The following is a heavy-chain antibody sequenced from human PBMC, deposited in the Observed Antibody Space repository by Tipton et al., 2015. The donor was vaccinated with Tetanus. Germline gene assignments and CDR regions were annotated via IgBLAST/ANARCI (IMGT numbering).Heavy chain of an antibody. J-gene: IGHJ5*02. V-gene: IGHV4-34*01. D-gene: IGHD7-27*01. CDR2: INHSGST. CDR3: ARDGWGLTNWFDP. Sequence: WSWIRQPPGKGLEWIGEINHSGSTNYNPSLKSRVTISVDTSKNQFSLKLSSVTAADTAVYYCARDGWGLTNWFDPWGQGTLVTVSS.